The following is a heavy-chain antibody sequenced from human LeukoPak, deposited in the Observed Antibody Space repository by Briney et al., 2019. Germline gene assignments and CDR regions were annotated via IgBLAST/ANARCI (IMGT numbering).Heavy chain of an antibody. V-gene: IGHV1-8*01. CDR2: MNPNSGNT. J-gene: IGHJ5*02. CDR1: GYTFTSYD. CDR3: ARDHSSSWFESNWFDP. D-gene: IGHD6-13*01. Sequence: ASVKVSCKASGYTFTSYDINWVRQATGQGLEWMGWMNPNSGNTGYAQKFQGRVTMTRNTSISTAYMELSSLRSEDTAVYYCARDHSSSWFESNWFDPWGQGTLVTVSS.